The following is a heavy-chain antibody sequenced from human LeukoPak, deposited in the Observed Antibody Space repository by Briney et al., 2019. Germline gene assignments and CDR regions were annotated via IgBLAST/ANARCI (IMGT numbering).Heavy chain of an antibody. J-gene: IGHJ3*02. CDR1: GFTFSDYN. D-gene: IGHD2-8*02. V-gene: IGHV3-11*06. CDR2: ISSSSSYT. Sequence: GGSLRLSCAASGFTFSDYNMSWIRQAPGKGLEWVSYISSSSSYTNYADSVKGRFTISRDNAKNSLYLQMNSLRAEDTAVYYCARDLVPSDAFDIWGQGTMVTVSS. CDR3: ARDLVPSDAFDI.